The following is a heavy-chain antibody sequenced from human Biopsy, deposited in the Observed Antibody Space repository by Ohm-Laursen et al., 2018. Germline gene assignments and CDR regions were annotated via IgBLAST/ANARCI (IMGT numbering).Heavy chain of an antibody. D-gene: IGHD6-13*01. CDR3: ARTPILIVSAGLVYRHRRHLQGMDV. Sequence: STQTLSLTCSFSGFSLSARGMCVSWILQAPGKALEWLARVDWDDYKDYSASLQTKLSISKDTSNDQVVLTVNNVDPADTATYYCARTPILIVSAGLVYRHRRHLQGMDVWGQGIAVTVS. V-gene: IGHV2-70*11. CDR1: GFSLSARGMC. J-gene: IGHJ6*02. CDR2: VDWDDYK.